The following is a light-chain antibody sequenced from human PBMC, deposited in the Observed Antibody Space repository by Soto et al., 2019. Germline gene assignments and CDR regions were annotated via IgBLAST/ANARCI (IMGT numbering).Light chain of an antibody. J-gene: IGKJ5*01. CDR3: QQRSNWPIT. CDR1: QSFRGL. CDR2: DAS. Sequence: EVVLTQSPVTLSLSPGERATLSCRASQSFRGLLAWYQQKPGQAPRLLIYDASNRATGIPARFSGGGSGTDFTLTISSLEPEDFAVYYCQQRSNWPITFGQGTRLEI. V-gene: IGKV3-11*01.